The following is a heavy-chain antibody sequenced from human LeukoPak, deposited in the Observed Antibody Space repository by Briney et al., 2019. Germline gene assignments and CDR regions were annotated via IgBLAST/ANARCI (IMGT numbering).Heavy chain of an antibody. CDR3: AKVRSGNNYYFDY. Sequence: GGSLRLSCAASGFIFSDFAMSWVRQAPGKGLEWVSGMSASGSHTHSADFVKGRFTISRDNYKNTLYLQMNGLRVEDTAVYYCAKVRSGNNYYFDYWGQGTLVTVSS. CDR2: MSASGSHT. J-gene: IGHJ4*02. D-gene: IGHD1/OR15-1a*01. CDR1: GFIFSDFA. V-gene: IGHV3-23*01.